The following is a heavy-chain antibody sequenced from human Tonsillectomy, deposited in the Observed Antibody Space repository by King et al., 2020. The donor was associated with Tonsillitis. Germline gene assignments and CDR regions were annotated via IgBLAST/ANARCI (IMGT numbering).Heavy chain of an antibody. V-gene: IGHV3-30-3*01. CDR3: VRGGETGYYKRRGYYHSYGMDV. CDR1: GFTFSSYA. J-gene: IGHJ6*02. CDR2: ISYEGSNK. D-gene: IGHD3-9*01. Sequence: QLVQSRGGVVQPGRSLRLSCAASGFTFSSYAMHWVRQAPGKGLEWVALISYEGSNKYYADSVKGRVTISRDNSKNTLFLQMNRLRAEDTDVYYCVRGGETGYYKRRGYYHSYGMDVWAKGQRSPSP.